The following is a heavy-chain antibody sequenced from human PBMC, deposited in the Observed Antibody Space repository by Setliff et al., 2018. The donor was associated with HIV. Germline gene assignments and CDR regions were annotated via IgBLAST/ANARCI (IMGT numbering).Heavy chain of an antibody. CDR2: IRNDGGAI. CDR3: AKLLGNGGNSDPFDL. J-gene: IGHJ3*01. Sequence: GGSLRLSCSASGFTFDDYNMHWVRQAPGKGLEWVSIIRNDGGAISYADSLKGRFTSSRDNSKESLFLQMNSLTTEDTALYYCAKLLGNGGNSDPFDLWGQGTTVTVSS. CDR1: GFTFDDYN. D-gene: IGHD2-21*01. V-gene: IGHV3-43*01.